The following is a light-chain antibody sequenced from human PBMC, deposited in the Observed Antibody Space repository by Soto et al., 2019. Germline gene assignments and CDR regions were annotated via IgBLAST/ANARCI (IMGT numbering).Light chain of an antibody. CDR1: SSDVGGYNY. V-gene: IGLV2-11*01. J-gene: IGLJ1*01. CDR3: CSCAGSYTCV. Sequence: QSALTQPRSVSGSPGQSVTISCTGPSSDVGGYNYVSWYQQHPGKAPKLMIYHVSKLPSGVPDRFSGSKSGNTATLTISGLQAEDEADYYRCSCAGSYTCVFGTGTKVTVL. CDR2: HVS.